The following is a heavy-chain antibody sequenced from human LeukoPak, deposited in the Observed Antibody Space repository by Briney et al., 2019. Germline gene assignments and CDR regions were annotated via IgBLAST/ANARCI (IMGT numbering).Heavy chain of an antibody. CDR1: GYTFTNYG. J-gene: IGHJ4*02. V-gene: IGHV1-18*01. CDR2: ISACNGVT. Sequence: ASVKVSCKASGYTFTNYGISWVRQAPGQGPEWMGWISACNGVTNYAQRLQGRLTVTTDISTSTVYMELRSLGSDDTAVYYCARNSRGYYFFDYWGQGSLVTVSS. D-gene: IGHD3-22*01. CDR3: ARNSRGYYFFDY.